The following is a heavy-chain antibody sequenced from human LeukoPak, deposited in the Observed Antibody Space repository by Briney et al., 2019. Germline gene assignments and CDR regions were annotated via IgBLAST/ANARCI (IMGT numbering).Heavy chain of an antibody. Sequence: GGSLRLTCAASGFTFSSYTMNWVRQAPGKGLEWVSSISSYSSNIYYADSVKGRFTISRDIAKNSLYLQMNSLRVEDTAVYYCARVHLDYRDFDYWGQGTLVTVSS. CDR1: GFTFSSYT. J-gene: IGHJ4*02. D-gene: IGHD4-11*01. CDR3: ARVHLDYRDFDY. CDR2: ISSYSSNI. V-gene: IGHV3-21*01.